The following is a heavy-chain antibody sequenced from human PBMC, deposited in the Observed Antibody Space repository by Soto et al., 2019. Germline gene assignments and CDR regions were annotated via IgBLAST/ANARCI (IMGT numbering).Heavy chain of an antibody. CDR2: SSSDGGRT. CDR3: ARERVLSSMLQRYFDL. J-gene: IGHJ2*01. V-gene: IGHV3-23*01. D-gene: IGHD2-8*01. Sequence: EERLSESGGGLIQPGGSLRLSCAASGFRFSRYALSWVRQAPGKGLEWVSESSSDGGRTSYPASVRGRFIISRDRSKETLYLQVNTVRLEDTAVYFCARERVLSSMLQRYFDLWGRGTLVTVSS. CDR1: GFRFSRYA.